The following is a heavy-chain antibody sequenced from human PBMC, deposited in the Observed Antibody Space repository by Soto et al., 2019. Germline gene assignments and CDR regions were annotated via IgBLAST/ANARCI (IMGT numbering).Heavy chain of an antibody. CDR2: ISNSGDTI. Sequence: EVQLLESGGGLVQPGGSLRLSCVASGFTFSYYTRSWVRQAPGKGLEWVSGISNSGDTIYYADSVKGRFTISRDNFKNTLSLQLNSLTADDTDGYYCADPVPAPTHYDYYDMGVWGQGATVTVSS. CDR1: GFTFSYYT. D-gene: IGHD2-2*01. J-gene: IGHJ6*02. V-gene: IGHV3-23*01. CDR3: ADPVPAPTHYDYYDMGV.